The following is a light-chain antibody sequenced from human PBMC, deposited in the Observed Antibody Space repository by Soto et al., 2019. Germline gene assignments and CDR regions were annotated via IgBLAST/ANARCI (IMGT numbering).Light chain of an antibody. CDR3: QHYGSSPPYT. J-gene: IGKJ2*01. V-gene: IGKV3-20*01. CDR1: QSVFSSY. Sequence: EIVLTQSPGTLSLSPGERATLSCRASQSVFSSYLAWYQKKPGQAPRLLIYGASSRATGIPDRFSGSGSGTDFTLTISSLEPEDFALYYCQHYGSSPPYTFGQGTKLKVK. CDR2: GAS.